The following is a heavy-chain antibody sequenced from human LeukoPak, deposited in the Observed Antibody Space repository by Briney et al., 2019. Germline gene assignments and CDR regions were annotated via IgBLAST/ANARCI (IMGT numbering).Heavy chain of an antibody. CDR3: AREGVLYYYDSSGYYYDWFDP. V-gene: IGHV6-1*01. CDR2: TYYRSKWYN. D-gene: IGHD3-22*01. CDR1: GDSVSSNSAA. Sequence: SQTLSLTCALSGDSVSSNSAAWNWIRQSPSRGLEWLGRTYYRSKWYNDYAVSVKSRITINPDTSKNQFSLQLNSVAPEGTAVYYCAREGVLYYYDSSGYYYDWFDPWGQGTLVTVSS. J-gene: IGHJ5*02.